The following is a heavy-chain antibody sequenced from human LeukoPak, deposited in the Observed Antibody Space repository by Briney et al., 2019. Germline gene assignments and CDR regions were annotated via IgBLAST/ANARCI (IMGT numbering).Heavy chain of an antibody. V-gene: IGHV3-23*01. CDR1: GFTSSSYA. D-gene: IGHD2-15*01. J-gene: IGHJ4*02. CDR2: ISGSGGST. Sequence: GGSLRLSCAPSGFTSSSYAMSWVRQAPGKGLEWVSAISGSGGSTYYADSVKGRFTISRDNSKNTLYLQMNSLRAEDTAVYYCAKAHWSGGSCYAISGRFDYWGQGTLVTVSS. CDR3: AKAHWSGGSCYAISGRFDY.